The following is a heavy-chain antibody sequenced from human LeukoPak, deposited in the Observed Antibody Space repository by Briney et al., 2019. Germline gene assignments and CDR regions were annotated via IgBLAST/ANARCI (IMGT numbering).Heavy chain of an antibody. J-gene: IGHJ5*02. D-gene: IGHD3-9*01. CDR3: ARKYDILTGQSNWFDP. CDR2: INPNSGGT. V-gene: IGHV1-2*02. Sequence: ASVKVSCKASGYTIANYGLTWVRQAPGQGLEWMGWINPNSGGTKYPQKFQGRVTMTRDTSISTAYLEVSRLRSDDTAVYYCARKYDILTGQSNWFDPWGQGTLVTVSS. CDR1: GYTIANYG.